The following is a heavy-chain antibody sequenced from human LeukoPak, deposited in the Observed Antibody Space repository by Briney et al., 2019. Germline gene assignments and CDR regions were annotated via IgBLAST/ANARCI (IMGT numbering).Heavy chain of an antibody. J-gene: IGHJ4*02. Sequence: SETLSLTCAVYGGSFSGYYWSWIRQPPGKGLEWIGEINHSGSTNYNPSLKSRVTISVGTSKNQFSLKPSSVTAADTAVYYCARADPSTTAPHDYWGQGTLVTVSS. CDR2: INHSGST. V-gene: IGHV4-34*01. D-gene: IGHD2/OR15-2a*01. CDR1: GGSFSGYY. CDR3: ARADPSTTAPHDY.